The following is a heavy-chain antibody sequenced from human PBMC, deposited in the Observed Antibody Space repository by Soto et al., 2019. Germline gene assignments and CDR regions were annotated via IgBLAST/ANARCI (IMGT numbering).Heavy chain of an antibody. CDR3: ARERGGYSYGDY. J-gene: IGHJ4*02. Sequence: QVKLVQSGAEVKKPGASVKFSCKASGYTFSSYGITWVRQAPGQRLEWMGWFNTYNGNTNYAQKFQGRVTMTTDTSTSTAYMEPRSLRSDDTAVYYCARERGGYSYGDYWGQGALVTVSS. CDR1: GYTFSSYG. V-gene: IGHV1-18*01. D-gene: IGHD5-18*01. CDR2: FNTYNGNT.